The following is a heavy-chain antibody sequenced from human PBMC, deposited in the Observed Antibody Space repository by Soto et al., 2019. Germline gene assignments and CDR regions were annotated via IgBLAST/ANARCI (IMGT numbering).Heavy chain of an antibody. CDR2: MSFDGSHK. Sequence: GGSLRLSCAASGFDFSVYGMHWVRQAPGKGLEWVAVMSFDGSHKYYADSVKGRFTISRDNSKNTLYLQMNSLRADDTGVYYCAKAYCSGGSCSSPDYYYYMDVWGKGTTVTVSS. D-gene: IGHD2-15*01. V-gene: IGHV3-30*18. CDR1: GFDFSVYG. J-gene: IGHJ6*03. CDR3: AKAYCSGGSCSSPDYYYYMDV.